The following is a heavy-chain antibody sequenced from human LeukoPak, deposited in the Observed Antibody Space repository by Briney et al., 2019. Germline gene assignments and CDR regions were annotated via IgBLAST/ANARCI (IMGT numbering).Heavy chain of an antibody. CDR1: GFTFSNAW. Sequence: GGSLRLSCAASGFTFSNAWMSWVRQAPGKWLEWVGRIKSKTDGGTTDYAAPVKGRFTISRDDSKNTLYLQMNSLRAEDTAVYYCAKSWRGQKTHFDYWGQGTLVTVSS. V-gene: IGHV3-15*01. J-gene: IGHJ4*02. CDR3: AKSWRGQKTHFDY. CDR2: IKSKTDGGTT. D-gene: IGHD3-10*01.